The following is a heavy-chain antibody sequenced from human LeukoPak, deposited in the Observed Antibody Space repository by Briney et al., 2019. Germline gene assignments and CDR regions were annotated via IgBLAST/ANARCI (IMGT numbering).Heavy chain of an antibody. J-gene: IGHJ6*02. D-gene: IGHD2-15*01. V-gene: IGHV3-33*01. Sequence: GGTLRLSCAASGFTFSSYGVHWVRQAPGKGLEWVAVIWYDGSNKYYADSVKGRFTISRDNSKNTLYLQMNSLRAEATAVYYCARDVVFYGMDVWGQGTTVTVSS. CDR1: GFTFSSYG. CDR3: ARDVVFYGMDV. CDR2: IWYDGSNK.